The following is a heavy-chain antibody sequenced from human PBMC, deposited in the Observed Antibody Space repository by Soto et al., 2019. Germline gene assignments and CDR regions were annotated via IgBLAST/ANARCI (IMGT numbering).Heavy chain of an antibody. D-gene: IGHD6-6*01. CDR1: GFSFSSYG. V-gene: IGHV3-30*03. Sequence: GGSLRLSCAASGFSFSSYGIHWVRQAPGKGLEWVAVISYDGSNKYYADSVKGRFTISRDNSKNTLYLQMNSLRAEDTAVYYCAYSSSAGFGGFDYWGQGTLVTVSS. CDR2: ISYDGSNK. CDR3: AYSSSAGFGGFDY. J-gene: IGHJ4*02.